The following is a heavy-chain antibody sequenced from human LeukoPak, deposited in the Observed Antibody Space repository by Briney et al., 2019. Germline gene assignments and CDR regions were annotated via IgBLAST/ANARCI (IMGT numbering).Heavy chain of an antibody. Sequence: ASVKVSFKASGYTFSYYYMHWVRQAPGQGLEWMGWINPSSGATNYAQKFQGRVTMTRDTSVSTAYMELTRLRSDGSAVFYCIRGPGHYFDYWGQGTVVTVPS. V-gene: IGHV1-2*02. CDR2: INPSSGAT. D-gene: IGHD3-10*01. J-gene: IGHJ4*02. CDR1: GYTFSYYY. CDR3: IRGPGHYFDY.